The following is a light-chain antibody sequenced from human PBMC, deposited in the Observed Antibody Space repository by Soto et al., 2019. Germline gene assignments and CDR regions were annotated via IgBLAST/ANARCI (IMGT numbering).Light chain of an antibody. V-gene: IGKV3-15*01. CDR2: GAS. CDR3: HQYNNWPPGP. Sequence: EIVMTQSPATLSVSPGERATLSCRASQSISSNLAWYQQRPGQAPRLLMYGASTRATGIPARFSGSGSGTEFTLTISSLQSEDFAVYYCHQYNNWPPGPFGPGTKLDIK. J-gene: IGKJ3*01. CDR1: QSISSN.